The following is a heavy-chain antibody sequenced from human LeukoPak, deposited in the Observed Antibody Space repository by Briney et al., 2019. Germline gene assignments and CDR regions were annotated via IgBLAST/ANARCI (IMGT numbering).Heavy chain of an antibody. Sequence: GGSLRLSCAASGFTFRNYGMHWVRQAPGKGLEWVAIISYDGSNKYYTDSVKGRFTISKDNSKNTLYLQMDSLTVEDTAVYYCAKSYDISRFYPYWDQGTLVTVSS. J-gene: IGHJ4*02. CDR3: AKSYDISRFYPY. CDR2: ISYDGSNK. CDR1: GFTFRNYG. V-gene: IGHV3-30*18. D-gene: IGHD3-22*01.